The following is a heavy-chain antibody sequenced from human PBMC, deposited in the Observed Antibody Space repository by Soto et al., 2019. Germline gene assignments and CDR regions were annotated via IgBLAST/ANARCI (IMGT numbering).Heavy chain of an antibody. CDR3: AKDTGRGGGSVFDY. CDR1: GFTFSNSA. J-gene: IGHJ4*02. CDR2: IGGRGGST. D-gene: IGHD2-15*01. V-gene: IGHV3-23*01. Sequence: EVQLLESGGGLVQPGGSLRLSCAASGFTFSNSAMSWVRQATGKGLEWVSAIGGRGGSTYYADSVKGRFTISRDDSKNTLYLQMSSLRAEDTALYYCAKDTGRGGGSVFDYWGQGTLVTVSS.